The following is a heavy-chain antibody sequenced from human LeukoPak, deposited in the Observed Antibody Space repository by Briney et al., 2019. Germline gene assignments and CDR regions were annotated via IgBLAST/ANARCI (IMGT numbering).Heavy chain of an antibody. D-gene: IGHD3-3*01. J-gene: IGHJ4*02. CDR1: GGSISSYY. Sequence: SETLSLTCTVSGGSISSYYWSWIRQPPGKGLEWIGYIYYSGSTNYNPSLKSRVTISVDTSKNQFSLKLSSVTAADTAVYYCASFDFWSCYYRDYWGQGTLVTVSS. V-gene: IGHV4-59*01. CDR2: IYYSGST. CDR3: ASFDFWSCYYRDY.